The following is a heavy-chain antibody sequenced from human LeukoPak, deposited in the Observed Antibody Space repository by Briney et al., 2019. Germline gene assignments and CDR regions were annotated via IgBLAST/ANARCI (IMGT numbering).Heavy chain of an antibody. D-gene: IGHD3-10*01. Sequence: PGGSLRLSCAASGFTFSSYGMHWVRQAPGKGLEWVAVISYDGSNKYYADSVKGRFTISRDNSKNTLYLQMNSLRAEDTDVYYCAKDKYGSGSRIAGFDYWGQGTLVTVSS. CDR3: AKDKYGSGSRIAGFDY. CDR1: GFTFSSYG. V-gene: IGHV3-30*18. CDR2: ISYDGSNK. J-gene: IGHJ4*02.